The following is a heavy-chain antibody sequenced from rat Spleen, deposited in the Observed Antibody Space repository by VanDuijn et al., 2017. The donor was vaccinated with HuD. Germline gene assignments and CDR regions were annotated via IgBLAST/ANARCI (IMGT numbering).Heavy chain of an antibody. J-gene: IGHJ2*01. CDR1: GFSLTDYS. CDR2: MWSGGST. CDR3: ASGIHDY. D-gene: IGHD1-4*01. Sequence: VQLKESGPGLVQSSQTLSLTCTVSGFSLTDYSVHWVRQPPGKGLEWMGVMWSGGSTAYNSALKSRLSISRDTSKSQVFLKMNSLQTEDTAMYFCASGIHDYWGQGVMVTVSS. V-gene: IGHV2S63*01.